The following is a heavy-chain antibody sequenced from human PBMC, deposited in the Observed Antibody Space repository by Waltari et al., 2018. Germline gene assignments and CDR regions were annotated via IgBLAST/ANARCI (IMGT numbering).Heavy chain of an antibody. CDR2: IKHSGST. CDR1: GGSFSGYY. CDR3: ASRDSSGYYYATPTWYFDL. J-gene: IGHJ2*01. Sequence: QVQLQQWGAGLLKPSETLSLTCAVYGGSFSGYYWSWIRQPPGKGLEWIGEIKHSGSTNYNPSLKSRVTISVDTSKNQFSRKLSSVTAADTAVYYCASRDSSGYYYATPTWYFDLWAVAPWSLSPQ. D-gene: IGHD3-22*01. V-gene: IGHV4-34*01.